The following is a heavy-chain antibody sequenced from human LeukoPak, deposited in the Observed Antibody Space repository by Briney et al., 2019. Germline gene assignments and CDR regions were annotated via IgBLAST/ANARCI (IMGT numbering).Heavy chain of an antibody. V-gene: IGHV7-4-1*02. CDR3: ARFGVGANSGY. Sequence: ASVKVSCKASGYTFTSYGISWVRQAPGQGLEWMGWINTNTGNPTYAQGFTGRFVFALDTSVSTAYLQISSLKAEDTAVYYCARFGVGANSGYWGQGTLVTVSS. CDR1: GYTFTSYG. CDR2: INTNTGNP. D-gene: IGHD1-26*01. J-gene: IGHJ4*02.